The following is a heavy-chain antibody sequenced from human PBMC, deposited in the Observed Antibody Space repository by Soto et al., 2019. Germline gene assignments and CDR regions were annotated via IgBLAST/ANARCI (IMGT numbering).Heavy chain of an antibody. Sequence: ASVKVSCKASGYTFTGYYMHWVRQAPGQGLEWMGWINPNSGGTNYAQKFQGWVTMTRDTSISTAYMELSRLRSDDTAVYYCARDVGLESRVEVAGTGLDYWGQGTLVTVSS. CDR2: INPNSGGT. V-gene: IGHV1-2*04. CDR1: GYTFTGYY. D-gene: IGHD6-19*01. J-gene: IGHJ4*02. CDR3: ARDVGLESRVEVAGTGLDY.